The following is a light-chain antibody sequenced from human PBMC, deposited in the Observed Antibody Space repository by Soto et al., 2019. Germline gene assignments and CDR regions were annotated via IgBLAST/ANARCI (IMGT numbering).Light chain of an antibody. CDR1: QSVSSS. V-gene: IGKV3-15*01. CDR2: HAS. Sequence: EIVVTQSPATLSVSPGERVTLSCRASQSVSSSLAWYQQRPGQAPRLFIYHASTRATGIPDRFSGSGSGTEFTLTISSLQSEDFAVYYCQQYTVWPFTFGGGTKVEIK. J-gene: IGKJ4*01. CDR3: QQYTVWPFT.